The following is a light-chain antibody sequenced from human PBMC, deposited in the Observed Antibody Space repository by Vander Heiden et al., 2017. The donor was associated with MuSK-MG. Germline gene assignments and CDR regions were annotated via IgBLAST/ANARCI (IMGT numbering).Light chain of an antibody. V-gene: IGKV4-1*01. CDR1: QSVLYSVNNKNY. J-gene: IGKJ1*01. CDR3: QQKDCRTRA. Sequence: DIVLTPSTDSLAVSLGDRATINCKSSQSVLYSVNNKNYLDWYQKKAGQPPKLLIYWASTRESGVPDRFSGSGSGTDFTVTINNVQAEDVAVYYSQQKDCRTRAFGQGTKVVIK. CDR2: WAS.